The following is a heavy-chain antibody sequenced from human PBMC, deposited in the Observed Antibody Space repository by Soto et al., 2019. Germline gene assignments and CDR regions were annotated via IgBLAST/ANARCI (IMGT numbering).Heavy chain of an antibody. J-gene: IGHJ6*02. D-gene: IGHD2-21*01. V-gene: IGHV2-70*11. CDR2: IDWDDDK. CDR3: ARDSVALYDYYYGMDV. CDR1: GFSLSTSGMC. Sequence: SGPTLVNPTQTLTLTCTFSGFSLSTSGMCVSWIRQPPGKALEWLARIDWDDDKYYSTSLKTRLTISKDTSKNQVVLTMTNMDPVDTATYYCARDSVALYDYYYGMDVWGQGTTVTVSS.